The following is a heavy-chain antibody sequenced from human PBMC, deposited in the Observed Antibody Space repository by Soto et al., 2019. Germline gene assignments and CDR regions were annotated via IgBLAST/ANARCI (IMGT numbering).Heavy chain of an antibody. Sequence: GGSLRLSCAASGFTFSSYGMHWVRQAPGKGLEWVAVIWYDGSNKYYAESVKGRFTISRDNSKNTLYLQMNSLRAEDTAVYYCARDRSDIVVVPDERDYGMDVWGQGTTVTVSS. J-gene: IGHJ6*02. V-gene: IGHV3-33*01. CDR2: IWYDGSNK. D-gene: IGHD2-2*01. CDR3: ARDRSDIVVVPDERDYGMDV. CDR1: GFTFSSYG.